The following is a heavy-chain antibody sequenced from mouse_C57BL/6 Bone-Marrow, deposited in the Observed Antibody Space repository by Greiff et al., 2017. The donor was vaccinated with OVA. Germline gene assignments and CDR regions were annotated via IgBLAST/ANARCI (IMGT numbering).Heavy chain of an antibody. Sequence: VQLQQSGPELVKPGASVKISCKASGYTFTDYYMNWVKQSHGKSLEWIGDINPNNGGTSYNQKFKGKATLTVDKSSSTAYMELRSLTSEDSAVYYCARWGQLRLRFSYYFDYWGQGTTLTVSS. CDR1: GYTFTDYY. V-gene: IGHV1-26*01. J-gene: IGHJ2*01. CDR3: ARWGQLRLRFSYYFDY. CDR2: INPNNGGT. D-gene: IGHD3-2*02.